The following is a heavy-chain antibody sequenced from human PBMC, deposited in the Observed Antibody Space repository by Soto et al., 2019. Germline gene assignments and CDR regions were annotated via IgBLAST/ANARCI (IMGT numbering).Heavy chain of an antibody. Sequence: ASVKVSCKASGGTFSSYAISWVRQAPGQGLEWMGGIIPIFGTANYAQKFQGRVTITADESMSTAYMKLSTLRSEDTAVYYCARPLSPYYDSSGYYYFGYWGQGNLVTVST. V-gene: IGHV1-69*13. J-gene: IGHJ4*02. CDR3: ARPLSPYYDSSGYYYFGY. CDR1: GGTFSSYA. CDR2: IIPIFGTA. D-gene: IGHD3-22*01.